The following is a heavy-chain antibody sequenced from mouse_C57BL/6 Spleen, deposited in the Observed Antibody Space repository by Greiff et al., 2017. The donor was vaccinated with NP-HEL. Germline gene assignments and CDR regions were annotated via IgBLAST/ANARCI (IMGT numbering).Heavy chain of an antibody. Sequence: VQLQQSGAELARPGASVKLSCKASGYTFTTYPIEWMKQNHGKSLEWIGNFHPYNDDTKYNEKFKGKATLTVEKSSSTVYLELSRLTSDDSAVYYCARGYYYGSSWYFDVWGTGTTVTVSS. CDR1: GYTFTTYP. CDR3: ARGYYYGSSWYFDV. D-gene: IGHD1-1*01. V-gene: IGHV1-47*01. CDR2: FHPYNDDT. J-gene: IGHJ1*03.